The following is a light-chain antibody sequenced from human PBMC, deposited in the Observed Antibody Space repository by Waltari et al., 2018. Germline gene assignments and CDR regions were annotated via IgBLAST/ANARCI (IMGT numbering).Light chain of an antibody. J-gene: IGKJ4*01. Sequence: EVVLTQSPATLSLSPGERATLSCRASQSVYNFLAWYQQKPGQAPRLLIYGASQRATGIPARFSGSGSGTDFTLTISNLEPEDVAVYYCQQRANWPPLTFGGGTKVEIK. V-gene: IGKV3-11*01. CDR1: QSVYNF. CDR2: GAS. CDR3: QQRANWPPLT.